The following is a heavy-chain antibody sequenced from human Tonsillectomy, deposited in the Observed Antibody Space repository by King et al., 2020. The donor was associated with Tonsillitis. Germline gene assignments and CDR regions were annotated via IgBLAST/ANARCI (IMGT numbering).Heavy chain of an antibody. D-gene: IGHD5-12*01. CDR3: ASLALGYSGYENFDY. CDR1: GFTFTSYS. Sequence: VQLVESGGGLVKPGGSLRLSCAASGFTFTSYSMNWVRQAPGKGLEWVSSISSSSSYIFYADSVKGRFTISRDNAKNSLYLQMNSLRAEDTAVYYCASLALGYSGYENFDYWGQGTLVTVSS. J-gene: IGHJ4*02. CDR2: ISSSSSYI. V-gene: IGHV3-21*01.